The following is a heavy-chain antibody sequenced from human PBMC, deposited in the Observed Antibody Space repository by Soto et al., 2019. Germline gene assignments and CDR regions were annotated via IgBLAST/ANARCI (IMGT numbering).Heavy chain of an antibody. CDR3: GGVCSASSPLTRYVDY. Sequence: PSETLSLTCTVSGGSISSSSYYWGWIRQPPGKGLEWIGSIYYSGSTYYNPSLKSRVTISVDTSKNPFSLKLSSVTAADTAVYYCGGVCSASSPLTRYVDYWGQGTLVTVSS. J-gene: IGHJ4*02. V-gene: IGHV4-39*01. CDR2: IYYSGST. CDR1: GGSISSSSYY. D-gene: IGHD2-21*01.